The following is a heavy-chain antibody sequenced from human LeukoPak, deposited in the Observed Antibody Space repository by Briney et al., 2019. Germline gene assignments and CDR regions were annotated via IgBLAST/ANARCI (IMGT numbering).Heavy chain of an antibody. CDR1: DDSISEYY. CDR3: ARELDGNGGWFDP. V-gene: IGHV4-59*12. J-gene: IGHJ5*02. CDR2: VYYSGST. Sequence: SETLSLTCTVSDDSISEYYWSWIRQPPGKGLEWIGEVYYSGSTHYNPSLKSRVTISVDTSKNQFSLRLRSVSAADTAVYYCARELDGNGGWFDPWGQGTPVTVSS. D-gene: IGHD5-24*01.